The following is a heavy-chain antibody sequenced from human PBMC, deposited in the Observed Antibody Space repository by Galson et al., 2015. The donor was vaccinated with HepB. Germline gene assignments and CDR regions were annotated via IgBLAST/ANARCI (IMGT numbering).Heavy chain of an antibody. V-gene: IGHV3-53*01. CDR1: GFTVSNSY. J-gene: IGHJ4*02. D-gene: IGHD6-19*01. Sequence: SLRLSCAVSGFTVSNSYMNWVRQAPGKGLEWVSVFYIDGSSYYADSVKGRFTISRDTFKNTLYLQMNSLRAEDTAVYYCAREGVAAYFDYWGQGTLVTVSS. CDR2: FYIDGSS. CDR3: AREGVAAYFDY.